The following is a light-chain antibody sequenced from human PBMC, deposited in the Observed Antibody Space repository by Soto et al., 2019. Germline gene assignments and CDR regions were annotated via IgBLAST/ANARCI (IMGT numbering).Light chain of an antibody. CDR3: QQSYSRGT. CDR2: AAS. J-gene: IGKJ1*01. V-gene: IGKV1-39*01. Sequence: DIQMTQSPSSLSASVGDRVTITCRARQSISSYLNWYQQKPGKAPKLLIYAASSLQSGVPSRFSGSGSGTDFTLTISSLQPEDFATYYCQQSYSRGTFGQGTKVDIK. CDR1: QSISSY.